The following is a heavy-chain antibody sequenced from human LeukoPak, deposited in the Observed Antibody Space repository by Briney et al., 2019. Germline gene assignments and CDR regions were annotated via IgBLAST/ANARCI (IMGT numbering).Heavy chain of an antibody. J-gene: IGHJ3*02. CDR1: GGSISNYY. CDR3: ARSDYSGSGTYTEFDAFDI. D-gene: IGHD3-10*01. V-gene: IGHV4-59*01. Sequence: SETLSLTCTVSGGSISNYYWSWIRQPPGKGLEWIGYIYYSGSTNYNPSLKSRVTMSVDTSKNQFSLKLSSVTAADTAVYYCARSDYSGSGTYTEFDAFDIWGQGPMVTVSS. CDR2: IYYSGST.